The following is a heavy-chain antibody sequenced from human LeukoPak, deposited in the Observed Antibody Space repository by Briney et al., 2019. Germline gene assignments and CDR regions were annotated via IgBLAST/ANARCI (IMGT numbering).Heavy chain of an antibody. J-gene: IGHJ5*02. V-gene: IGHV4-59*01. Sequence: PSETLSLTCTVSGGSISSYYWSWIRQPPGKGLEWIGYIYYSGSTNYNPSLKSRVTISVDTSKNQFSLKLSSVTAADTAVYYCARGQGVGWDNNWFDPWGQGTLVTVSS. CDR3: ARGQGVGWDNNWFDP. CDR1: GGSISSYY. CDR2: IYYSGST. D-gene: IGHD3-10*01.